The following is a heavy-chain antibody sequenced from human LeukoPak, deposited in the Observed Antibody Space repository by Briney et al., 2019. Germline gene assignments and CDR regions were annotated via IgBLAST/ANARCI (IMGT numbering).Heavy chain of an antibody. CDR1: GYTFSNYG. CDR2: ISGYNGNT. V-gene: IGHV1-18*01. D-gene: IGHD2-2*01. J-gene: IGHJ4*02. Sequence: ASVKVSCKASGYTFSNYGITWVRQAPGRGLEWMGWISGYNGNTNYAQKFQGRVTMTTETSTSTAYMELRSLRSDDTAVYYCARTCSGSSCYVIYWGQGTLLTVSS. CDR3: ARTCSGSSCYVIY.